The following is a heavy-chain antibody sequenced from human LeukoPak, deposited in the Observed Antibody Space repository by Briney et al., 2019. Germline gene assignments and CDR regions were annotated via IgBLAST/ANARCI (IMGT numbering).Heavy chain of an antibody. CDR2: INHSGSI. CDR1: GGSFSGYY. Sequence: PSETLSLTCAVYGGSFSGYYWSWLRQPPGKGLEWIGEINHSGSINYNPSLKSRVTISVDTSKNQFSLKLSSVTAADTAVYYCRYGSGSYSRYYFDYWGQGTLVTVSS. V-gene: IGHV4-34*01. J-gene: IGHJ4*02. D-gene: IGHD3-10*01. CDR3: RYGSGSYSRYYFDY.